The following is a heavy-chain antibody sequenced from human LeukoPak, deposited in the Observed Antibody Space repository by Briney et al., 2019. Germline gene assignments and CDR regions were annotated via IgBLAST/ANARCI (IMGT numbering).Heavy chain of an antibody. CDR1: GFTFSDYY. CDR3: ARSNYGDYLFDY. Sequence: GGSLRLSCAASGFTFSDYYMSWTRQAPGKGLEWVSYISSSSSYTNYADSVKGRFTISRDNAKNSLYLQMNSLRAEDTAVYYCARSNYGDYLFDYWGQGTLVTVSS. D-gene: IGHD4-17*01. J-gene: IGHJ4*02. CDR2: ISSSSSYT. V-gene: IGHV3-11*06.